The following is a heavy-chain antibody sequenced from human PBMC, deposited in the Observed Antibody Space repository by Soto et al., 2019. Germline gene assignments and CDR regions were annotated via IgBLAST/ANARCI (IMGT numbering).Heavy chain of an antibody. CDR3: AIHSEPLWYFDL. J-gene: IGHJ2*01. CDR2: MNPNSGNT. CDR1: GYTFTSYD. Sequence: QVQLVQSGAEVKKPGASVKVSCKASGYTFTSYDINWVRQATGQGLEWMGWMNPNSGNTGYAQKFQGRVTMTRNTSISTAYMDLSSLRSEDTAVYYCAIHSEPLWYFDLWGRGTLVTVSS. V-gene: IGHV1-8*01. D-gene: IGHD1-26*01.